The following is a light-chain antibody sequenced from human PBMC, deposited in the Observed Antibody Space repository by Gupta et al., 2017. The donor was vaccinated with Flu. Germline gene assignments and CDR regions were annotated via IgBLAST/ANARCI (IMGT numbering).Light chain of an antibody. J-gene: IGLJ2*01. CDR1: SSDVGGYNY. CDR2: EVS. CDR3: SSYTSRNTLV. Sequence: SITISCTETSSDVGGYNYVSWYQQHPGKVPKLMIYEVSNRPSGVSNRFSGSKSGNTASLTISGLQAEDEADYYCSSYTSRNTLVFGGGTKLTVL. V-gene: IGLV2-14*01.